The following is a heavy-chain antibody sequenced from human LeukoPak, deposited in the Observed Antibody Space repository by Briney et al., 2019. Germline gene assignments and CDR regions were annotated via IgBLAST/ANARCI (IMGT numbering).Heavy chain of an antibody. V-gene: IGHV3-33*01. Sequence: GGSLRLSCAASGFTFSSYGMHWVRQAPGKGLEWVAVIWYDGSNKYYADSVKGRFTISRDNSKNTLYLQMNSLRAEDTAVYYCARDHSSGWYSDYFDYWGQGTLGTVSS. J-gene: IGHJ4*02. D-gene: IGHD6-19*01. CDR1: GFTFSSYG. CDR3: ARDHSSGWYSDYFDY. CDR2: IWYDGSNK.